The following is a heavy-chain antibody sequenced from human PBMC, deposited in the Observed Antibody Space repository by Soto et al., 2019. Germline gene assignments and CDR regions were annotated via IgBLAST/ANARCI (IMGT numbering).Heavy chain of an antibody. Sequence: QVQLVQSGAEVKKPGASVKVSCKASGYTFTSYDINWVRQATGQGLEWMGWMNPNSGNTGYAQKFQGRVTMTRNTSISTAYMELSSLRSEDTAVYYCARGRPHYDFWSGYPDYWGQGTLVTVSS. CDR3: ARGRPHYDFWSGYPDY. V-gene: IGHV1-8*01. CDR1: GYTFTSYD. D-gene: IGHD3-3*01. J-gene: IGHJ4*02. CDR2: MNPNSGNT.